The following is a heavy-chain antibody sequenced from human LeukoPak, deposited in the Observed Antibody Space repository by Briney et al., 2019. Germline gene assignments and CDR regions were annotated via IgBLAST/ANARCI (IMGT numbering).Heavy chain of an antibody. CDR3: ARYYYGAGSFDY. CDR2: IYSGGST. D-gene: IGHD3-10*01. V-gene: IGHV3-53*01. Sequence: GGSLRLSCAASGFTVSSNYMSWVSQPPGKGLEWVSVIYSGGSTYYADSVKGRFTISRDNSKNTLYLQMNSLRAEDTAVYYCARYYYGAGSFDYWGQGTLVTVSS. J-gene: IGHJ4*02. CDR1: GFTVSSNY.